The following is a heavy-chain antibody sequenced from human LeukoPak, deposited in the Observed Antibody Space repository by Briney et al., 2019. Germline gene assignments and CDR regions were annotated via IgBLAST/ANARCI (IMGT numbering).Heavy chain of an antibody. CDR2: ISGSGGST. J-gene: IGHJ4*02. Sequence: GGSLRLSCAASGFTFSSYGMSWVRQAPGKGLEWVSAISGSGGSTYYADSVKGRFTISRDNSKNTLYLQMNSLRAEDTAVYYCARGSITFGGVMGFDYWGQGTLVTVSS. V-gene: IGHV3-23*01. CDR3: ARGSITFGGVMGFDY. D-gene: IGHD3-16*01. CDR1: GFTFSSYG.